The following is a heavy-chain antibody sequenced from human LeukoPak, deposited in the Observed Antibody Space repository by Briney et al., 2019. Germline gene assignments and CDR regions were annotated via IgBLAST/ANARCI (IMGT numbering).Heavy chain of an antibody. V-gene: IGHV1-3*01. Sequence: ASVKVSCKASGYTFTSYAMHWVRQAPGQRLEWMGWINAGNGNTKYSQKFQGRVTMTRDTSTSTVYMELSSLRSEDTAVYYCARSMIRGATYYFDSWGQGTLVTVSS. CDR2: INAGNGNT. CDR1: GYTFTSYA. D-gene: IGHD3-10*01. J-gene: IGHJ4*02. CDR3: ARSMIRGATYYFDS.